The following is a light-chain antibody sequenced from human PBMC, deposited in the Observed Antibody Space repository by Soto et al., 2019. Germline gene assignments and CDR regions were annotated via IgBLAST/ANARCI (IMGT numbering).Light chain of an antibody. V-gene: IGKV1-39*01. J-gene: IGKJ4*01. Sequence: DVQMTQSPSSLSASVGDTVTITCRASQSINNYLNWYEQKPGEAPKLLMYSASTLQSWVPSRFSGSGTGTDCTLTITSLQPEDFAVYYCQQSYSSPLTFGGGTKVEI. CDR3: QQSYSSPLT. CDR1: QSINNY. CDR2: SAS.